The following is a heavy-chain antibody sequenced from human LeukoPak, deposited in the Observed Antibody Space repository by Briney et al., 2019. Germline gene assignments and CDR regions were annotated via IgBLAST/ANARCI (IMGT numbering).Heavy chain of an antibody. CDR2: FTPIFVTP. D-gene: IGHD3-10*01. CDR1: GATSSSFA. V-gene: IGHV1-69*13. J-gene: IGHJ4*02. Sequence: PPLKFSARPSGATSSSFAISWVHQPPGKGLKWMGGFTPIFVTPNYAKRFQGRVTIPADESTSTATMRRGGLRSEATAVYSCAGARSPFRGYSGLDYWGQGTLVTVSS. CDR3: AGARSPFRGYSGLDY.